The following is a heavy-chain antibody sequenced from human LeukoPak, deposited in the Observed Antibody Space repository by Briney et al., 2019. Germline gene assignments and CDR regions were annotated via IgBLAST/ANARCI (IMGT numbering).Heavy chain of an antibody. CDR2: ISPYRGDT. CDR3: ARQVLIVGGRYGMDV. J-gene: IGHJ6*02. D-gene: IGHD3-22*01. CDR1: GYTFNSYG. V-gene: IGHV1-18*01. Sequence: ASVKVSCKASGYTFNSYGISWVRQAPGQGLEWMGWISPYRGDTEYAQKIQGRVTMTTDTSTSTAYMELRSLRSDDTAVDYCARQVLIVGGRYGMDVWGQGTTVTVSS.